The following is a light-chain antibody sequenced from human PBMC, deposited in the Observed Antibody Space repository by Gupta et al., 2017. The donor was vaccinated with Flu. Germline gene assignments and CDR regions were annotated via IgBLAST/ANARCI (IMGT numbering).Light chain of an antibody. CDR1: QGISNY. CDR3: QKDNSAPRT. J-gene: IGKJ1*01. V-gene: IGKV1-27*01. CDR2: AAS. Sequence: PSSLSASVGDRVTITCLASQGISNYLAWYQQKPGKGPKLLIYAASTLQSGVPSRFSGSGSGTDFTLTISSLQPEDVATYYCQKDNSAPRTFGQGTKVEIK.